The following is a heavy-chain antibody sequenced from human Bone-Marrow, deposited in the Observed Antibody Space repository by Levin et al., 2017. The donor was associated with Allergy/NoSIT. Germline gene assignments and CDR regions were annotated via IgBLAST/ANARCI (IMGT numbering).Heavy chain of an antibody. CDR3: ARDIRGYACDY. Sequence: GESLKISCAASGFSFSNHAMNWVRQAPGKGLEWLSYIDKSSRTIYYADSVRGRFTISRDNAQNLLYLQMNSLTDEDRAVYYCARDIRGYACDYWGQGTLVTVSS. CDR2: IDKSSRTI. J-gene: IGHJ4*02. D-gene: IGHD5-12*01. V-gene: IGHV3-48*02. CDR1: GFSFSNHA.